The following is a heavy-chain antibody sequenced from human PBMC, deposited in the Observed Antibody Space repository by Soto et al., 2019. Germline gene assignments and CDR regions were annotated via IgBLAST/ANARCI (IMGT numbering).Heavy chain of an antibody. V-gene: IGHV4-39*01. CDR2: IYYSGST. Sequence: QLQLQESGPGLVKPSETLSLTCTVSGGSISSSSYYWGWIRQPPGKGLEWIGSIYYSGSTYYNPSLRSRVTISRDTSKNQCSLKLSSVPAADTAVYYCARRPTTVTHWFDPWGQGTLVTVSS. J-gene: IGHJ5*02. CDR1: GGSISSSSYY. D-gene: IGHD4-4*01. CDR3: ARRPTTVTHWFDP.